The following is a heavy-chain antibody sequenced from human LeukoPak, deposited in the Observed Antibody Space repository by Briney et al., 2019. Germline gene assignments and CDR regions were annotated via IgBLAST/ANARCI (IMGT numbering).Heavy chain of an antibody. Sequence: GGTLRLSCAASGFTFDDYGLSCVRQGPGKGLEGGSGLNCNGASTGYADSVRVRFTISRDNPKTSLYLQRNSLTAEATALYHCARVYDYVWGSYSYTGAFDIRGQGTMVTVPP. V-gene: IGHV3-20*01. CDR2: LNCNGAST. D-gene: IGHD3-16*02. CDR1: GFTFDDYG. CDR3: ARVYDYVWGSYSYTGAFDI. J-gene: IGHJ3*02.